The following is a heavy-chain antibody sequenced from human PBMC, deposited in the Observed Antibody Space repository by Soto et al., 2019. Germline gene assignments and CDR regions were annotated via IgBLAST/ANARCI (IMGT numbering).Heavy chain of an antibody. CDR2: VYYTGST. D-gene: IGHD3-22*01. CDR1: GDSISTFY. V-gene: IGHV4-59*01. J-gene: IGHJ4*02. CDR3: ARGRTVRNYADDSSDYFYFFDY. Sequence: LTCTVSGDSISTFYWGWMRQSPGKELEWIGYVYYTGSTNYNPSLKSRVTISVDRSKNQFSLKLTSANAADTAVYYCARGRTVRNYADDSSDYFYFFDYWGQGTQVTV.